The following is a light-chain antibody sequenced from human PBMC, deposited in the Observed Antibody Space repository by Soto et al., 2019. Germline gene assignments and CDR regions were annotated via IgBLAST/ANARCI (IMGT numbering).Light chain of an antibody. CDR2: DVS. CDR3: CSYAGSNWV. CDR1: SSDVGGYNY. V-gene: IGLV2-11*01. J-gene: IGLJ3*02. Sequence: QSALTQPRSVSGSPGQSVTISCTGTSSDVGGYNYVSWYQQHPGKAPKLMIYDVSKRPSGVPDRFSGSTSGNTASLTISGLQAEDEADYYCCSYAGSNWVFGGGTKLTVL.